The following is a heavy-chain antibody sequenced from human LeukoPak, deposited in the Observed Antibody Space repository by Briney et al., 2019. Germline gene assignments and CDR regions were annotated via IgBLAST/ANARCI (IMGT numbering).Heavy chain of an antibody. V-gene: IGHV3-9*01. CDR1: GFTFEDYA. CDR2: ISWDSLNI. Sequence: GGSLRLSCAASGFTFEDYAMFWVRQAPGKGLEWVSGISWDSLNIGYAASVKGRFTISRDNAKNSVYLQMNSLRADDTAFYYCARGNRDSSGFYFYYGMDVWGQGTTVTVSS. CDR3: ARGNRDSSGFYFYYGMDV. J-gene: IGHJ6*02. D-gene: IGHD6-19*01.